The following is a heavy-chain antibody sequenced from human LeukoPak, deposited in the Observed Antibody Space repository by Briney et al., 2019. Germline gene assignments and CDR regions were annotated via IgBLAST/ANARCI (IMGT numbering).Heavy chain of an antibody. CDR1: GFTFSAYA. V-gene: IGHV3-23*01. CDR3: AKHSSGPTFGSHPIDY. CDR2: ISGSGGST. J-gene: IGHJ4*02. Sequence: PGGSLRLSCTASGFTFSAYAMSWVRQAPGKGLEWVSAISGSGGSTYYADSVKGRFTISRDNSKNTLYLQMNSLRAEDTAVYYCAKHSSGPTFGSHPIDYWGQGTLVTVSS. D-gene: IGHD6-19*01.